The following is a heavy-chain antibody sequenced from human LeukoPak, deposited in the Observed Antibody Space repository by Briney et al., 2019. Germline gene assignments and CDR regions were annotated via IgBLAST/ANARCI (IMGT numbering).Heavy chain of an antibody. V-gene: IGHV5-51*01. D-gene: IGHD3-22*01. CDR3: ARHPVNARPPYYDSRIDP. J-gene: IGHJ5*02. Sequence: GESLKISCKGSGYNFNNYWIGWVRQMPGKGLEWMGIIYPGDSDTRYSPSFQGQVTISADKSISTAYLQWSSLKASGTAMYYCARHPVNARPPYYDSRIDPWGQGTLVTVSS. CDR2: IYPGDSDT. CDR1: GYNFNNYW.